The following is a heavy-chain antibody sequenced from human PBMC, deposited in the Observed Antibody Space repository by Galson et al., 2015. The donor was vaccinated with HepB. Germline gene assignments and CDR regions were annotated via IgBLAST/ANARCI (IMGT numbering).Heavy chain of an antibody. CDR2: ISYDGSDK. V-gene: IGHV3-30-3*01. D-gene: IGHD5-24*01. CDR3: ARARSMAGLYYYYAMDV. J-gene: IGHJ6*02. Sequence: SLRLSCAASGFTFRTYTMHWVRQAPGKGLEWVAVISYDGSDKYYADSVKGRFTVSRDNSKNTLYLKMSSLRAEDTAVYYCARARSMAGLYYYYAMDVWGQGTTVTVSS. CDR1: GFTFRTYT.